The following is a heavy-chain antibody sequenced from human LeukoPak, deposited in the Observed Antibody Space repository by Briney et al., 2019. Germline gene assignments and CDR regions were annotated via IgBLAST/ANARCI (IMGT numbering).Heavy chain of an antibody. J-gene: IGHJ6*03. V-gene: IGHV3-21*01. CDR1: GFTFSSYS. CDR3: ARDYYYDSSGYYYMDV. D-gene: IGHD3-22*01. Sequence: GGSLRLSCAASGFTFSSYSMNWVRQAPGKGLEWVSSISSSSSYIYYADSVKDRFTISRDNAKNSLYLQMNSLRAEDTAVYYCARDYYYDSSGYYYMDVWGKGTTVTVSS. CDR2: ISSSSSYI.